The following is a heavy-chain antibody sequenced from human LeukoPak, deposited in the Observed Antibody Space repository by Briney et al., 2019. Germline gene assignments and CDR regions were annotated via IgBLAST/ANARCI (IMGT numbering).Heavy chain of an antibody. Sequence: SETLSLTCTASGCSISSYYWSWIRQPPGKALEWIGRIYTSGSTNYHPSLEIRVTISIDASKNQSSLEPTSVIAADTAVYYCARTRGWYNCFDPWGQGTLVTVPS. D-gene: IGHD6-19*01. V-gene: IGHV4-4*07. CDR1: GCSISSYY. J-gene: IGHJ5*02. CDR2: IYTSGST. CDR3: ARTRGWYNCFDP.